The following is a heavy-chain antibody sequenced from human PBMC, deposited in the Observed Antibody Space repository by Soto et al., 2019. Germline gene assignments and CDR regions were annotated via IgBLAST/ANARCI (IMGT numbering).Heavy chain of an antibody. CDR1: VFTFSISW. CDR2: ISSDGRET. D-gene: IGHD6-6*01. Sequence: GGSLRLSCAASVFTFSISWMNWVRQAPGRGLEWVAYISSDGRETNYVDSVRGRFTISRDNAKNSLFLQMNSLRAEDTAVYYCAYKPRLLDSWGQGTLVTVSS. J-gene: IGHJ4*02. CDR3: AYKPRLLDS. V-gene: IGHV3-7*01.